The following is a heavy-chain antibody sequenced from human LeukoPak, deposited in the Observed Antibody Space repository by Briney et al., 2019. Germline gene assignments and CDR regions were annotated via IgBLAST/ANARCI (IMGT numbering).Heavy chain of an antibody. CDR1: GGSISSYY. CDR3: ARSWKYYDFSSGYYWTDDAFDI. J-gene: IGHJ3*02. CDR2: IYYSGST. D-gene: IGHD3-3*01. V-gene: IGHV4-59*06. Sequence: PSETLSLTCTVTGGSISSYYWSWIRQPPGKGLEWIGYIYYSGSTYYNPSLKSRVTISVDTSKNQFSLKLSSVTAADTAVYYCARSWKYYDFSSGYYWTDDAFDIWGQGTMVTVSS.